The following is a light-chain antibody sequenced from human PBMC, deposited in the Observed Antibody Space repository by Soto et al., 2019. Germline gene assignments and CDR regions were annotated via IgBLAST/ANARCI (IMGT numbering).Light chain of an antibody. CDR2: WVI. Sequence: QSVLTQPASVSGSPGQSITISCTGTSSDIGAYNYVSWYRQHPGKAPKLMIYWVINRPSGVSNRFSGSKSGNTASLTISGLQSEDEAAYYCSSYTSSSTTPYVFGTGPKVTVL. CDR3: SSYTSSSTTPYV. CDR1: SSDIGAYNY. J-gene: IGLJ1*01. V-gene: IGLV2-14*01.